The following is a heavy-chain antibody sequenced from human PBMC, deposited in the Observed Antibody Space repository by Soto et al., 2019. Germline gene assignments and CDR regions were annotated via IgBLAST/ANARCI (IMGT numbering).Heavy chain of an antibody. V-gene: IGHV3-23*01. J-gene: IGHJ4*02. Sequence: EVQLLESGGGLVQPGGSLRLSCAASGFTFSSYAMRWVRQAPVKGLEWVSAISGSGGSTYYADSVKGRFTISRDNSKNTLYLQMNSLRAGDTAVYYCARRGSGSYYAYWGQGTLVTVSS. CDR1: GFTFSSYA. CDR2: ISGSGGST. CDR3: ARRGSGSYYAY. D-gene: IGHD1-26*01.